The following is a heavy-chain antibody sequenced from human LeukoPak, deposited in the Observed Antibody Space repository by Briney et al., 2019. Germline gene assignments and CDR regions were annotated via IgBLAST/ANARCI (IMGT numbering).Heavy chain of an antibody. CDR1: GYTFTGYY. Sequence: ASVKVSCKASGYTFTGYYMHWVRQAPGQGLEWMGWINPNSGGTNYAQKFQGRVTMTRDTSISTAYMELSRLRSEDTAVYYCARIVYSSSWYPNSYNWFDPWGQGTLVTVSS. D-gene: IGHD6-13*01. J-gene: IGHJ5*02. V-gene: IGHV1-2*02. CDR3: ARIVYSSSWYPNSYNWFDP. CDR2: INPNSGGT.